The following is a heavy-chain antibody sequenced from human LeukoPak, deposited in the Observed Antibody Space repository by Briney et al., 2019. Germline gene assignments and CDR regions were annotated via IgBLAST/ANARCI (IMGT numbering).Heavy chain of an antibody. D-gene: IGHD2-2*01. CDR3: ARDPTDIVVGLDY. V-gene: IGHV1-2*02. CDR2: INPNSGGT. CDR1: GYTFTGYN. Sequence: ASVKVSCKASGYTFTGYNMHWVRQAPGQGLEWMGWINPNSGGTNYAQKFQGRVTMTRDTSISTAYMELSRLRSDDTAVYYCARDPTDIVVGLDYWGQGTLVTVSS. J-gene: IGHJ4*02.